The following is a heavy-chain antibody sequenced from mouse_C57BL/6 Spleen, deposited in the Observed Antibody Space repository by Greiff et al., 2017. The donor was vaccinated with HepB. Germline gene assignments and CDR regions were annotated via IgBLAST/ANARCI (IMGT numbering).Heavy chain of an antibody. J-gene: IGHJ2*01. CDR3: TRPPNYYGSSYFDY. Sequence: VQLQQSGAELVRPGASVTLSCKASGYTFTDYEMHWVKQTPVHGLEWIGAIDPETGGTAYNQKFKGKAILTADKSSSTAYMELRSLTSEDSAVYYCTRPPNYYGSSYFDYWGQGTTLTVSS. CDR1: GYTFTDYE. V-gene: IGHV1-15*01. CDR2: IDPETGGT. D-gene: IGHD1-1*01.